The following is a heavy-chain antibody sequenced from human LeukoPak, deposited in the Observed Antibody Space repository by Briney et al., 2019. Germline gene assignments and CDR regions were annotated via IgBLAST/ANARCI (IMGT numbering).Heavy chain of an antibody. Sequence: SETLSLTCAVYGGSFGGYYWSYIRQPPGKGLEWIGEINHSGSTNNNSSLKSRVTISVDTSKNQFSLKLSSVTAADTAVYYCARGHQVCSGGSCGDFDYWGQGTLVTVSS. J-gene: IGHJ4*02. CDR1: GGSFGGYY. CDR3: ARGHQVCSGGSCGDFDY. D-gene: IGHD2-15*01. CDR2: INHSGST. V-gene: IGHV4-34*01.